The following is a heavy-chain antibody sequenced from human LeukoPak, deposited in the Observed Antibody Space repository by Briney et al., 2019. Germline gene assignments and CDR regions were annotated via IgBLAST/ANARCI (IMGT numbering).Heavy chain of an antibody. D-gene: IGHD6-13*01. CDR1: GYTFTSYD. Sequence: ASVKVSCKASGYTFTSYDINWVRQATGQGLEWMGWINPNSGGTNYAQKFQGRVTMTRDTSISTAYMELSRLRSDDTAVYYCARDKSIAAAGPTGIFDYWGQGTLVTVSS. CDR2: INPNSGGT. J-gene: IGHJ4*02. V-gene: IGHV1-2*02. CDR3: ARDKSIAAAGPTGIFDY.